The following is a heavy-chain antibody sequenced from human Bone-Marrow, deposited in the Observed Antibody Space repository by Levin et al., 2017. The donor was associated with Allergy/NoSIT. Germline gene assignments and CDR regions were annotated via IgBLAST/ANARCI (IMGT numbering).Heavy chain of an antibody. CDR1: GFTFDDYA. Sequence: GGSLRLSCTASGFTFDDYAMHWVRQAPGKGLEWVSHINWNGNITDYTDSLKGRFTISRDNAKNSLYLQMNSLRVEDTALYYCVKDYYYDSSDYGTAFDIWGQGTMVSVSS. CDR3: VKDYYYDSSDYGTAFDI. J-gene: IGHJ3*02. CDR2: INWNGNIT. V-gene: IGHV3-9*01. D-gene: IGHD3-22*01.